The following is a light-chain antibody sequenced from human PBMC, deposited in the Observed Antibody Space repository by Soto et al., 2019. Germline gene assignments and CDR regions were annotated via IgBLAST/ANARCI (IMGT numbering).Light chain of an antibody. V-gene: IGLV2-14*01. J-gene: IGLJ1*01. Sequence: QSVLTQPASVSGSPGQSITISRTGTSGDIGSYNRVSWYQQHPGKAPKLIIYEVTDRPSGVSNRFSGSKSGNTASLTISGLQAEDEAEYYCSSYTNINTRACVFGTGTKVTV. CDR1: SGDIGSYNR. CDR2: EVT. CDR3: SSYTNINTRACV.